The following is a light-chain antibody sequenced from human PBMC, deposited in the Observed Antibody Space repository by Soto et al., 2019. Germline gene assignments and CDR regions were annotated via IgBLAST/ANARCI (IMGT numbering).Light chain of an antibody. V-gene: IGLV2-23*01. Sequence: QSVLTQPASVSGSPGQSITISCTGTSSDVGTYDLVSWYQQHPGKAPKLMIYEATKRPSGVSNRFSGSKSGNTASLTISGLQADDEADYYCCSYESSNTTNYVFGTGTKLTVL. J-gene: IGLJ1*01. CDR3: CSYESSNTTNYV. CDR2: EAT. CDR1: SSDVGTYDL.